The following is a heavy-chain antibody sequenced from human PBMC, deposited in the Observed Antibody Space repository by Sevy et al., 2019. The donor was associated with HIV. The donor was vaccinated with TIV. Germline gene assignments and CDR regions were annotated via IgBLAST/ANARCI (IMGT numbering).Heavy chain of an antibody. Sequence: ASVKVSCKASGGTFSSYDINWVRQAPGQGLEWMGQIIPIFGTSSYAHNFQGRVTITADESTSTAYMDLGSLRSEDTAMYYCARGGGAVDHGMDVWGQGTTVTVSS. CDR1: GGTFSSYD. D-gene: IGHD2-21*01. CDR2: IIPIFGTS. J-gene: IGHJ6*02. CDR3: ARGGGAVDHGMDV. V-gene: IGHV1-69*13.